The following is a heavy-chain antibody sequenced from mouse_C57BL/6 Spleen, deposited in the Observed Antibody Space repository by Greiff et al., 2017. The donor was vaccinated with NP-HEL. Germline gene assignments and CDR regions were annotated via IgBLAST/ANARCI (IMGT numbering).Heavy chain of an antibody. V-gene: IGHV5-4*01. Sequence: EVKLMESGGGLVKPGGSLKLSCAASGFTFSSYAMSWVRQTPEKRLEWVATISDGGSYTYYPDNVKGRFTISRDNAKNNLYLQMSHLKSEDTAMYYCARDDDYDEAYWGQGTLVTVSA. D-gene: IGHD2-4*01. J-gene: IGHJ3*01. CDR1: GFTFSSYA. CDR2: ISDGGSYT. CDR3: ARDDDYDEAY.